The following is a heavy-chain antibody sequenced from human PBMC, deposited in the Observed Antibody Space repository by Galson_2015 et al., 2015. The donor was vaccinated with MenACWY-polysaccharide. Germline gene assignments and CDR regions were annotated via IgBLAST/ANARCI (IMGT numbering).Heavy chain of an antibody. CDR3: ARERWVRGVFFDQ. CDR2: IKQDGSEK. D-gene: IGHD3-10*01. Sequence: SLRLSCAASGFTFSNFWMSWVRQAPGKELEWVASIKQDGSEKYLVDSVKGRFTISRDNAEHSLFLQMNSLRVEDTAVYCCARERWVRGVFFDQWGQGTLFTVSS. J-gene: IGHJ4*02. CDR1: GFTFSNFW. V-gene: IGHV3-7*01.